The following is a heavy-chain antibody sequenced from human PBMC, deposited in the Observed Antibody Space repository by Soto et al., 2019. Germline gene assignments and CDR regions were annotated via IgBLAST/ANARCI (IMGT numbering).Heavy chain of an antibody. D-gene: IGHD3-9*01. CDR3: ARTPAILTGYYYYYGMDV. CDR1: GYTFTSYA. Sequence: GASVKVSCKASGYTFTSYAMHWVRQAPGQRLEWMGWINAGNGNTKYSQKIQGRVTITRDTSASTAYMELSSLRSEDTALYYCARTPAILTGYYYYYGMDVWGQGTTVTVSS. CDR2: INAGNGNT. J-gene: IGHJ6*02. V-gene: IGHV1-3*01.